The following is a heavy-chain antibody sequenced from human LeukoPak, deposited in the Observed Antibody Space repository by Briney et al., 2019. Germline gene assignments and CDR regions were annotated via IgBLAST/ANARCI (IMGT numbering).Heavy chain of an antibody. CDR3: ARQRVNWGLVNDY. V-gene: IGHV5-51*01. CDR1: GYRFTTYW. D-gene: IGHD7-27*01. J-gene: IGHJ4*02. CDR2: IYPGDSDI. Sequence: GASLKISCKGSGYRFTTYWIVWVRRLPGKGLEWLGIIYPGDSDIRYSPSFQGQVTISADKSISTAYLQWSSLKASDTAMYYCARQRVNWGLVNDYWGQGTLVTVSS.